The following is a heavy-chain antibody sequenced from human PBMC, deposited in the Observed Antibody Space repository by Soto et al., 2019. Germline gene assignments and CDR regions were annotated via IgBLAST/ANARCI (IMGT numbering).Heavy chain of an antibody. Sequence: EVQLVESGGGLVKPGGSLRLSCAASGFTFSRYGMHWVRQAPGKGLELVSSISGLSSYIYYADSVKGRFTVSRDNAKNSLYVQMNSLRAEDTAVSYCARDPQQRLADTYYYGMDVWGQGTTVIVSS. CDR2: ISGLSSYI. D-gene: IGHD6-25*01. J-gene: IGHJ6*02. V-gene: IGHV3-21*02. CDR3: ARDPQQRLADTYYYGMDV. CDR1: GFTFSRYG.